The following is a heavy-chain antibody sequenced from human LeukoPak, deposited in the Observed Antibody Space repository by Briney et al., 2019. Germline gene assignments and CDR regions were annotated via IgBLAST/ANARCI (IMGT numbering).Heavy chain of an antibody. CDR3: ARDRYFEQWLGRGTWFDA. CDR1: GFIFSDYY. Sequence: GGSLRLSCVGSGFIFSDYYMSWIRRAPGKGLEWISCISSGGGTIYYGGSVKGRFTISRDNAKNSMYLQMDSLRDEDTAVYYCARDRYFEQWLGRGTWFDAWGQGTLVTVSS. D-gene: IGHD6-19*01. J-gene: IGHJ5*02. V-gene: IGHV3-11*01. CDR2: ISSGGGTI.